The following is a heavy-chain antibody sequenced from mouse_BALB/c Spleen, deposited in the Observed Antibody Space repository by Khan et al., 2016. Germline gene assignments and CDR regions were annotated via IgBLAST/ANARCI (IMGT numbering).Heavy chain of an antibody. CDR3: AQSGWLLPPYYYAMDY. CDR2: IWGDGST. J-gene: IGHJ4*01. D-gene: IGHD2-3*01. CDR1: GFSLTSYG. Sequence: QVQLQQPGPGLVAPSQSLSITCTVSGFSLTSYGVSWVRQPPGKGLEWLGVIWGDGSTNYHSALISRLSISKDNSKSQVFLKLNSLQTDDTATYXCAQSGWLLPPYYYAMDYWGQGTSVTVSS. V-gene: IGHV2-3*01.